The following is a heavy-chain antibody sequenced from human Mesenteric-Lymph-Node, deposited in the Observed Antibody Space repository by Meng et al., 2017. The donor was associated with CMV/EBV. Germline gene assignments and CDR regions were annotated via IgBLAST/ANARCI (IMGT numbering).Heavy chain of an antibody. Sequence: GESLKISCAASGLTFTNAWMSWVRQAPERGLEWVGRIRSKADGGTADYAAPVNGRFTISRDDSKNTLYLQMNGLKTEDTAVYYCTTGEDFWSGYPLDYGGQG. D-gene: IGHD3-3*01. J-gene: IGHJ4*02. CDR3: TTGEDFWSGYPLDY. CDR2: IRSKADGGTA. V-gene: IGHV3-15*01. CDR1: GLTFTNAW.